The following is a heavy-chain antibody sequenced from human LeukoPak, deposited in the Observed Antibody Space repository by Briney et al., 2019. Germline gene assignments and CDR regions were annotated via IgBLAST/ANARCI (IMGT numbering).Heavy chain of an antibody. CDR2: IDASDSYT. V-gene: IGHV5-10-1*01. J-gene: IGHJ5*02. Sequence: GESLKISCKGSGYSFTNYWITWVRQTPGKGLEWMGTIDASDSYTNYSPSFQGHVTILVDKSISTAYLQWSSLKASDTAMYYCARHSSGSSWLDPWGQGTPVTASS. CDR1: GYSFTNYW. CDR3: ARHSSGSSWLDP. D-gene: IGHD1-26*01.